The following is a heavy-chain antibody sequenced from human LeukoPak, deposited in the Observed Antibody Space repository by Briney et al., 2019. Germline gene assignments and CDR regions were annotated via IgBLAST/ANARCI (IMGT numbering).Heavy chain of an antibody. D-gene: IGHD1-26*01. CDR3: ATKMLNSDQSKYRHFDF. Sequence: GGSLRLSCAASGFTFSSYEMNWVRQAPGKGLEWVSYISSSGSTIYYADSVKGRFTISRDNAKNSLYLQMNSLRAEDTAIYYCATKMLNSDQSKYRHFDFWGLGTLVTVSS. CDR2: ISSSGSTI. V-gene: IGHV3-48*03. J-gene: IGHJ4*02. CDR1: GFTFSSYE.